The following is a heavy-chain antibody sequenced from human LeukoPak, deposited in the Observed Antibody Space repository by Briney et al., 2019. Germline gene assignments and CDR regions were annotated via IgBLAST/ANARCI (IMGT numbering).Heavy chain of an antibody. J-gene: IGHJ4*02. CDR1: GYTFTSYG. CDR2: ISAYNGNT. CDR3: ATYCGGDCAADY. D-gene: IGHD2-21*02. Sequence: ASVKVSHKASGYTFTSYGISWVRQAPGQGLEWMGWISAYNGNTNYAQKLQGRVTMTTDTSTSTAYMELRSLRSDDTAVYYCATYCGGDCAADYWGQGTLVTVSS. V-gene: IGHV1-18*01.